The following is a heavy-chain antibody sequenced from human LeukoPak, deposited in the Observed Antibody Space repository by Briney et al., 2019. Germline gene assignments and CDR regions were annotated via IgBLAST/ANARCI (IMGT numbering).Heavy chain of an antibody. CDR2: IYASGST. Sequence: SETLSLTCTVSGGSISSYYWSWIRQPAGKGLEWIGRIYASGSTNYNASLKSRVSMSVDTSKNQFSLKLSSVTAADTAVFYCARENSGSYREFDYWGQGALVTVSS. CDR3: ARENSGSYREFDY. V-gene: IGHV4-4*07. J-gene: IGHJ4*02. D-gene: IGHD1-26*01. CDR1: GGSISSYY.